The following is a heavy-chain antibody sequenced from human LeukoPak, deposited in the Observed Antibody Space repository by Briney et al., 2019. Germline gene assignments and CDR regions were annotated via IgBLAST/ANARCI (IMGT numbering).Heavy chain of an antibody. CDR3: ARDPCGGDCGMDV. CDR1: GGSFSGYY. V-gene: IGHV3-11*01. CDR2: ISSSGSTI. D-gene: IGHD2-21*01. J-gene: IGHJ6*02. Sequence: LSLTCAVYGGSFSGYYWSWIRQAPGKGLEWVSYISSSGSTIYYADSVKGRFTISRDNAKNSLYLQMNSLRAEDTAVYYCARDPCGGDCGMDVWGQGTTVTVSS.